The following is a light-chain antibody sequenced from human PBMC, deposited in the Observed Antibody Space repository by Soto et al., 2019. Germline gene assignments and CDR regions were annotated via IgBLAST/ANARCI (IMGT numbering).Light chain of an antibody. CDR3: QQSYSTPFT. V-gene: IGKV1-39*01. J-gene: IGKJ3*01. Sequence: DIQMTQSPSSLSASVGDRVTITCRASQSIPRYLNWYQQKPGKAPKVLIYDASSLESGVPSRFSGSGSGTDFTLTISSLQPEAFATYYCQQSYSTPFTFGPGTKVEIK. CDR1: QSIPRY. CDR2: DAS.